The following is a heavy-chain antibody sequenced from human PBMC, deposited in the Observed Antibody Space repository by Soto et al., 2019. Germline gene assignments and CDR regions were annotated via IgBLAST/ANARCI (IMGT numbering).Heavy chain of an antibody. CDR1: GYTFTTYG. CDR2: INAYNGNT. Sequence: QVQLVQSGAEVKKPGASVKVSCKASGYTFTTYGISWVRQAPGQGLEWMGWINAYNGNTNYAQKVQGRVTTTTDTSTSTVYMDLRSLRFGDTAVYYCARAIAGGYGHTTLDYWGQGTLVTVSS. V-gene: IGHV1-18*01. CDR3: ARAIAGGYGHTTLDY. D-gene: IGHD5-18*01. J-gene: IGHJ4*02.